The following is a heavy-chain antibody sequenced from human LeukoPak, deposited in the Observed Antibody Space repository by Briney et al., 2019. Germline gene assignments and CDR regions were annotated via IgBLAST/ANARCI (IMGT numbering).Heavy chain of an antibody. Sequence: GGSLRLSCAASGCTFSSYAMSWVRQAPGKGLEWVSAISGSGGSTYYADSVKGRFTISRDNSKNTLYLQMNSLRAEGTAVYYCAKERSSSSWYHKADYFDYWGQGTLVTVSS. CDR2: ISGSGGST. J-gene: IGHJ4*02. D-gene: IGHD6-13*01. CDR1: GCTFSSYA. CDR3: AKERSSSSWYHKADYFDY. V-gene: IGHV3-23*01.